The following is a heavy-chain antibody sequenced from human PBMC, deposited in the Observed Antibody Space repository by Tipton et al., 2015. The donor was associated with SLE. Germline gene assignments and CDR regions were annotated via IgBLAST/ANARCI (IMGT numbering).Heavy chain of an antibody. D-gene: IGHD2-15*01. V-gene: IGHV4-59*01. Sequence: TLSLTCSVSGGSISSDHWIWIRQPPGKGLEWPGYISDGGGTNYNPSLKSRVTISVDPAKNQFSLKLSSVTAADTALYYCARSMVAAANEGGFDYWGQGTLVTVSS. J-gene: IGHJ4*02. CDR3: ARSMVAAANEGGFDY. CDR2: ISDGGGT. CDR1: GGSISSDH.